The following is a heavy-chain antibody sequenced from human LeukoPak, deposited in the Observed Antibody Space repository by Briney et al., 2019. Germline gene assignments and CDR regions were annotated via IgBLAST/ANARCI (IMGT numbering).Heavy chain of an antibody. D-gene: IGHD3-10*01. Sequence: PGGSLRLSCAASGFTFTDYYMSWIRQAPGKGLEWISYISPTGSRIYYTDSVKGRFTISRDNSKNTLYLQMNSLRAEDTAVYYCARGGYDSGSYYKGPLYYFDYWGQGTLVTVSS. CDR3: ARGGYDSGSYYKGPLYYFDY. CDR1: GFTFTDYY. V-gene: IGHV3-11*01. CDR2: ISPTGSRI. J-gene: IGHJ4*02.